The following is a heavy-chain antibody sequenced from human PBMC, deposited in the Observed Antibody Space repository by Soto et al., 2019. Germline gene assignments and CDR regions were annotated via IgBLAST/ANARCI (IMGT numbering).Heavy chain of an antibody. D-gene: IGHD2-2*01. Sequence: EVQLLESGGGLVQPGGSLRLSCAASGFTFSSYAMSWVRQAPGKGLEWVSAISGSGGSTYYADSVKGRFTISRDNSKNTLYLQMNSLRAEDTAVYYCAKDPDIVVVPAAYFDYWGQGTLVTVSS. J-gene: IGHJ4*02. CDR2: ISGSGGST. CDR1: GFTFSSYA. V-gene: IGHV3-23*01. CDR3: AKDPDIVVVPAAYFDY.